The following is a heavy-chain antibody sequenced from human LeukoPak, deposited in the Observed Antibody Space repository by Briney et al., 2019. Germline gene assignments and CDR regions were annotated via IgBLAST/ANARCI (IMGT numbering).Heavy chain of an antibody. V-gene: IGHV4-61*01. CDR3: ANRAAGTSIPFDY. CDR2: IYYSGST. D-gene: IGHD6-13*01. CDR1: GGPVSSGIYY. J-gene: IGHJ4*02. Sequence: PSETLSLTCTLSGGPVSSGIYYWNWIRQPPGKGLEWIGYIYYSGSTKYKPSLKSRVTISVDTSKNQFSLKLSSVTAADTAVYYCANRAAGTSIPFDYWGQATMVTDSS.